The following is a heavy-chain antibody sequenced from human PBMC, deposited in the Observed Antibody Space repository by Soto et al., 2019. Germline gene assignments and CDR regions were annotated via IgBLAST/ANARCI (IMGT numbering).Heavy chain of an antibody. Sequence: SVKVSCKASGFTFTSSAVQCVRQARGQRLEWIGWIVVGSGNTNYAQKFQERVTITRDMSTSTAYMELSSLRSEDTAVYYCAAEGGYCGGDCYLLLWGRGTLVTVSS. CDR1: GFTFTSSA. V-gene: IGHV1-58*01. CDR3: AAEGGYCGGDCYLLL. CDR2: IVVGSGNT. D-gene: IGHD2-21*02. J-gene: IGHJ4*02.